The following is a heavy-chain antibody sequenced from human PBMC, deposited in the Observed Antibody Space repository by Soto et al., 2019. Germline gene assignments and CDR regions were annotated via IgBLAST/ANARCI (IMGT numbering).Heavy chain of an antibody. CDR2: ISAHNGNT. J-gene: IGHJ4*02. CDR3: ARGRYGDY. Sequence: QIHLVQSGAEVKKPGASVKVSCKGSGYGFTTYGITWVRQAPGQGLEWMAWISAHNGNTNYAQKLQGRVTVTRDTSTSTAYMELRRLRSDYTAVYYCARGRYGDYWGQGALVTVSS. V-gene: IGHV1-18*01. D-gene: IGHD1-1*01. CDR1: GYGFTTYG.